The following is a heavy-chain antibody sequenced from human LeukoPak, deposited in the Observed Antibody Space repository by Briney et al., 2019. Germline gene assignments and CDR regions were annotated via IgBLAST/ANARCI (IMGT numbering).Heavy chain of an antibody. J-gene: IGHJ4*02. CDR1: GFTVSNNY. CDR2: IYGGGTT. Sequence: GGSLRLSCAASGFTVSNNYMSCVRQAPGKGLEWVSLIYGGGTTYYADSVKGRFTISSDSSKNTLYLQMNSLRAEDTAVCYCARAPNYGDYGGQWGRGTLVTVSS. CDR3: ARAPNYGDYGGQ. V-gene: IGHV3-53*01. D-gene: IGHD4-17*01.